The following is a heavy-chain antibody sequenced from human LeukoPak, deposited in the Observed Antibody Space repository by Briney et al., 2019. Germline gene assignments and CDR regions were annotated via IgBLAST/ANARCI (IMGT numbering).Heavy chain of an antibody. CDR2: INPNSGGT. J-gene: IGHJ4*02. V-gene: IGHV1-2*02. Sequence: ASVKVPCKASGYIFTGYYIHWVRQAPGQGLEWMGWINPNSGGTKYAQKFQGRVTMTRDTSISTAYMELSRLRSDDAAVYYCARDLGRSSAATDYWGQGTLVTVSS. D-gene: IGHD6-6*01. CDR3: ARDLGRSSAATDY. CDR1: GYIFTGYY.